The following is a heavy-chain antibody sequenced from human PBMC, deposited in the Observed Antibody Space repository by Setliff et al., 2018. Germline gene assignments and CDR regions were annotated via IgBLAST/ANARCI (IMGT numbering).Heavy chain of an antibody. CDR3: ARDVFPYHYEGVFDI. Sequence: GASVKVSCKASGYTFTSHYMHWVRQAPGLGLEWMGTINPSSGRTSYAQKFQGRVTMTRDTSTSTVYRDMSSLRSEGTAVYYCARDVFPYHYEGVFDIWGQGTMVTVSS. D-gene: IGHD3-22*01. CDR1: GYTFTSHY. CDR2: INPSSGRT. J-gene: IGHJ3*02. V-gene: IGHV1-46*01.